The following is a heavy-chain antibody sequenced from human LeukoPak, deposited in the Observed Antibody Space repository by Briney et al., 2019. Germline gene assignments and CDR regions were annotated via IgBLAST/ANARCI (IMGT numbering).Heavy chain of an antibody. Sequence: GGSLRLSCAASGFIFSSYEMNWVRQAPGKGLEWVSTASYYVGKQYHADSVRGRFTVSRDNSRNTVSLQMSSLRVEDTGIYYCAKAGIGADGAGFLCEYWGQGTLVTVSS. CDR1: GFIFSSYE. CDR3: AKAGIGADGAGFLCEY. V-gene: IGHV3-23*01. J-gene: IGHJ4*02. D-gene: IGHD1-1*01. CDR2: ASYYVGKQ.